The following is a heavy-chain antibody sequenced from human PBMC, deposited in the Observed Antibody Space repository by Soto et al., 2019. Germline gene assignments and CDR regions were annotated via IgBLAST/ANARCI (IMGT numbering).Heavy chain of an antibody. D-gene: IGHD2-2*02. CDR3: ARPLGYCSSTSCYNYAFDI. CDR2: IYYSGST. V-gene: IGHV4-31*03. CDR1: GGSISSGGYY. J-gene: IGHJ3*02. Sequence: QVQLQESGPGLVKPSQTLSLTCTVSGGSISSGGYYWSWIRQHPGKGLEWLGYIYYSGSTYYNPSLKSRFTLSVDTSKNQLSLKLSSVTAADTAVYYCARPLGYCSSTSCYNYAFDIWGQGTMVTVSS.